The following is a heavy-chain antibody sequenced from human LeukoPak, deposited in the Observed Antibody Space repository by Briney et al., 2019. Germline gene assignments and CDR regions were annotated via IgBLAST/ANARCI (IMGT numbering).Heavy chain of an antibody. CDR3: VKDARGYSGYDQGNY. V-gene: IGHV3-64D*06. J-gene: IGHJ4*02. CDR2: ISSNGGST. D-gene: IGHD5-12*01. CDR1: GFTFSSYA. Sequence: GGSLRLSCSASGFTFSSYAMHWVRQAPGKGLEYVSAISSNGGSTYYADSVKGRFTISRDKSKNTLYLQMSNLRAEDTAVYYCVKDARGYSGYDQGNYWGQGTLVTVSS.